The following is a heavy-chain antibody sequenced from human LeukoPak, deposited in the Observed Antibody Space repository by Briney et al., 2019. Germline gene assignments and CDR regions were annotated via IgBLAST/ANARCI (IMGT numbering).Heavy chain of an antibody. CDR1: GYTFTTYY. Sequence: ASVKVSCKASGYTFTTYYMHWVRQAPGQGLEWMEIINPSGGNTSYAQKLQGRVTMTRDTSTSTVYMELSSLRSEDTAVYYCARELRFGATVTNPIDYWGQGTLVTVSS. J-gene: IGHJ4*02. V-gene: IGHV1-46*04. CDR2: INPSGGNT. CDR3: ARELRFGATVTNPIDY. D-gene: IGHD4-17*01.